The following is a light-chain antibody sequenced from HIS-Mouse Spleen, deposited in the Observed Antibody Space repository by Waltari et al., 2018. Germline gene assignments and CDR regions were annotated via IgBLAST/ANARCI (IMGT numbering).Light chain of an antibody. V-gene: IGLV2-8*01. J-gene: IGLJ2*01. CDR2: EVS. Sequence: QSALTQPPSASGSPGQSVTISCTGTSSDVGGYNYVAWYQQHPGKAPKLMIYEVSKRPSGVPDRFSGSKSGNTASLTVSGLQDEDEADYYCSSYAGSNIVVFGGGTKLTVL. CDR3: SSYAGSNIVV. CDR1: SSDVGGYNY.